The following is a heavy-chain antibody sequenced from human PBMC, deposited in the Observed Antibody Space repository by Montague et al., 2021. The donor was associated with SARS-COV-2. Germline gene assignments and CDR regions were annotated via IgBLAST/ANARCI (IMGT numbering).Heavy chain of an antibody. V-gene: IGHV3-7*01. Sequence: SLRLSCAVSGFTFSSYWMSWVRQAPGKGLEWVANIKQDGSEKYYVDSVKGRFTISRDNAKNSLYLQMNSLRAEDTAVYYCARDHRQVWFGAPVMERYFDYWGQGTLVTVSS. D-gene: IGHD3-10*01. J-gene: IGHJ4*02. CDR2: IKQDGSEK. CDR3: ARDHRQVWFGAPVMERYFDY. CDR1: GFTFSSYW.